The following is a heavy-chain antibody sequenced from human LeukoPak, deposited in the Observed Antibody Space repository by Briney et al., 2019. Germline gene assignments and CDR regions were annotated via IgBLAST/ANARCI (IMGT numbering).Heavy chain of an antibody. Sequence: SETLSLTCTVSGGSISSSSYYWGWIRQPPGKGLEWIGSIYYSGSTYYNPSLKSRVTISVDTSKNQFSLKLSSVTAADTAVYYCASWNPGDYDVYYFDYWGQGTLVTVSS. CDR2: IYYSGST. CDR1: GGSISSSSYY. D-gene: IGHD4-17*01. V-gene: IGHV4-39*01. J-gene: IGHJ4*02. CDR3: ASWNPGDYDVYYFDY.